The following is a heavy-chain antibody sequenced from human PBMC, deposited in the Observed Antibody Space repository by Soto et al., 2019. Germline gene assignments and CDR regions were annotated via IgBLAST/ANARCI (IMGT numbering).Heavy chain of an antibody. D-gene: IGHD2-2*01. J-gene: IGHJ5*02. V-gene: IGHV4-30-4*01. CDR1: GGSISSVDYY. CDR3: ARATIVLVPAAMVSHWFDP. CDR2: IYYSGST. Sequence: QVQLQESGPGLVKPSQTLSLPCTVSGGSISSVDYYWSWIRQPPGKGLEWIGYIYYSGSTYYNPSLKSRVTISVDTSKNQFSLKLSSVTAADTAVYYCARATIVLVPAAMVSHWFDPWGQGTLVTVSS.